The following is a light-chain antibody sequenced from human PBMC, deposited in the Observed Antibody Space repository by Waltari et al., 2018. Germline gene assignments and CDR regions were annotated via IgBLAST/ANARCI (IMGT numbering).Light chain of an antibody. Sequence: QSVLTQPPSVSGAPGQRVTISCTGSSPNIGADYDVHWYQQLPGTAPKFLIYGNSNRPSGVPDRFSGSKSGTSASLAITGLQAEDEADYYCQSYDSSLSGWVFGGGTKLTVL. CDR1: SPNIGADYD. CDR2: GNS. J-gene: IGLJ3*02. V-gene: IGLV1-40*01. CDR3: QSYDSSLSGWV.